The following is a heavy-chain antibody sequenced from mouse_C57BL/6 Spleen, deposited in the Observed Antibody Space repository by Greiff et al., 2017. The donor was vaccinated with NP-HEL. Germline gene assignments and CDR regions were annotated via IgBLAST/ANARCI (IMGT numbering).Heavy chain of an antibody. Sequence: EVNVVESGGGLVQPKGSLKLSCAASGFTFTTYAMHWVRQAPGTGLEWVARIRSKSSNNATYYADSVKDRFTISRDDSQSMLYLQMNNLKSEDTAMYYCVRHYYGSSYGYFDVWGTGTTVTVSS. CDR1: GFTFTTYA. V-gene: IGHV10-3*01. D-gene: IGHD1-1*01. J-gene: IGHJ1*03. CDR2: IRSKSSNNAT. CDR3: VRHYYGSSYGYFDV.